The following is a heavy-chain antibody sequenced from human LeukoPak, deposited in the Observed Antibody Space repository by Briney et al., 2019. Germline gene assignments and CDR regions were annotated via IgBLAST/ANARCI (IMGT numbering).Heavy chain of an antibody. J-gene: IGHJ3*02. CDR1: GGTFSSYT. CDR2: IIPILGIA. Sequence: ASVKVSCKASGGTFSSYTISWVRQAPEQGLEWMGRIIPILGIANYAQKFQGRVTITADKSTSAAYMELSSLRSEDTAVYYCARTWRTALDAFDIWGQGTMVTVSS. V-gene: IGHV1-69*02. D-gene: IGHD3-3*01. CDR3: ARTWRTALDAFDI.